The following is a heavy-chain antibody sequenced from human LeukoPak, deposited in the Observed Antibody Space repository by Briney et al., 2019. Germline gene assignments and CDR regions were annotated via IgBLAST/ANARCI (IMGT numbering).Heavy chain of an antibody. CDR3: ARGYGRADY. CDR2: ISSSSSYI. J-gene: IGHJ4*02. CDR1: GFSFSDYT. D-gene: IGHD5-18*01. V-gene: IGHV3-21*01. Sequence: TGGSLRLSCAGSGFSFSDYTMNWVRQAPGKGLEWVSSISSSSSYIYYADSVKGRFTISRDNAKNSLYLQMNGLRAEDTAVYYCARGYGRADYWGQGTLVSVSS.